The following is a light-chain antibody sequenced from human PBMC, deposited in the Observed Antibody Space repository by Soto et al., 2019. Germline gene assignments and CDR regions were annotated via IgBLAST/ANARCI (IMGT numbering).Light chain of an antibody. V-gene: IGLV3-1*01. J-gene: IGLJ2*01. Sequence: SYELTQPPSVSVSPGQTASITCSGDKLGDKYARWYQQKPGQSPVLVIYQDSKRPSGIPERFSGSTSGNTATLTISGTQAMDEADYACQAWDSSTVVFGGGTTRTVL. CDR1: KLGDKY. CDR3: QAWDSSTVV. CDR2: QDS.